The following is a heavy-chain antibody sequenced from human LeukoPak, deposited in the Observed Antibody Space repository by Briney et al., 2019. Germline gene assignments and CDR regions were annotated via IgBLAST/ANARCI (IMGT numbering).Heavy chain of an antibody. CDR1: GGSISYYY. J-gene: IGHJ3*02. D-gene: IGHD1-14*01. Sequence: SETLSLTCTVSGGSISYYYWSWIRQPPGKGLQWIGYVYYSGSPNYNPSLKSRVTISVDTSQNQFSLKLSSVTPADTAVYYCATITGGDDAFDIWGQGTMVTVSS. CDR2: VYYSGSP. V-gene: IGHV4-59*01. CDR3: ATITGGDDAFDI.